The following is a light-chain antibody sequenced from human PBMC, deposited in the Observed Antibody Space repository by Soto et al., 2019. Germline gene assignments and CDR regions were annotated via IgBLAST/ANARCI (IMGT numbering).Light chain of an antibody. CDR1: QSVSSSY. Sequence: EIVLTQSPGTLSLSPGERATLSCRASQSVSSSYLAWYQQKPGQAPRLLIYGASSRATGIPDRFSGSGSGTDFTLTISRLEREDFAVYYCQQYGSPFGGGTKVEIK. J-gene: IGKJ4*01. V-gene: IGKV3-20*01. CDR3: QQYGSP. CDR2: GAS.